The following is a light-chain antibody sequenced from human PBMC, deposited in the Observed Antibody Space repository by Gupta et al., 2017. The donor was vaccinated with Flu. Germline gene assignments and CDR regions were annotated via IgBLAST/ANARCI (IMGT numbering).Light chain of an antibody. J-gene: IGLJ3*02. CDR2: EVT. Sequence: QSALTQPASVSGSPGQSITISCTGTSSDIGGYNSVSWYQQHPGKARKLMIYEVTNRPAGVSNRFSGSKSGNTASLTISGLQVEDEADYFCDSYTSSSTWVFGGGTKLTVL. CDR1: SSDIGGYNS. CDR3: DSYTSSSTWV. V-gene: IGLV2-14*01.